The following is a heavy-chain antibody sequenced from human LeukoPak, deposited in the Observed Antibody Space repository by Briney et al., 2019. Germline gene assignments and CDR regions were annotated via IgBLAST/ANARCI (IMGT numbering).Heavy chain of an antibody. J-gene: IGHJ4*02. Sequence: SETLSLTCTVSGGSISSYYWSWIRQPPGKGLEWIGYIYYSGSTKYNPSLKSRVTISVDTSKNQFSLKMSSVTAADTAVYYCARARSGSSTCLGYWGQGTLVTVSS. V-gene: IGHV4-59*01. CDR2: IYYSGST. CDR1: GGSISSYY. CDR3: ARARSGSSTCLGY. D-gene: IGHD1-26*01.